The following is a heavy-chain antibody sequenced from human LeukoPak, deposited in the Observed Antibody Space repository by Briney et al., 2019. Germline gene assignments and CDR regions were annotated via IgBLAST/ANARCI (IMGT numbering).Heavy chain of an antibody. J-gene: IGHJ3*02. D-gene: IGHD2-8*01. CDR3: AREKIVIMRYGKHAAFDI. CDR1: RFTFSSYS. V-gene: IGHV3-21*01. Sequence: GGSLRLSCAASRFTFSSYSMNWVRQAPGKGLEWVSSISSSSSYIYYADSVKGRFTISRDNAKNSLYLQMNSLRAEDTAVYYCAREKIVIMRYGKHAAFDIWGQGTMVTVSS. CDR2: ISSSSSYI.